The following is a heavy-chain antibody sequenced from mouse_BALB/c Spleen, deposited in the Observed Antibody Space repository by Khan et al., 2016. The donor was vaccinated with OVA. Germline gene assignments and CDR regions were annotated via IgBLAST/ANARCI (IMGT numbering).Heavy chain of an antibody. CDR2: IDPANGYT. Sequence: EVQLEESGAELVKPGASVKLSCTASGFNIKDTYMHWVKQRPEQGLEWIGRIDPANGYTKYDPKFQGKPTITADTSSNTAYLQLSSLTSEDTAVYYCARDYWDVFAYWGQGTLVTVSA. CDR3: ARDYWDVFAY. J-gene: IGHJ3*01. D-gene: IGHD4-1*01. CDR1: GFNIKDTY. V-gene: IGHV14-3*02.